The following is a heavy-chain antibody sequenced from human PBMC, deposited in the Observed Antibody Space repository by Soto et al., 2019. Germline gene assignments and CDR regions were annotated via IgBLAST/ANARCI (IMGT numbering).Heavy chain of an antibody. J-gene: IGHJ5*02. Sequence: GGSLRLSCTASGFTFGDYAMSWFRQAPGKGLEWVGFIRSKAYGGTTEYAASVKGRFTISRDDSKRIAYLQMNSLKTEDTAVYYCTRNAPKPPEGCTNGVCSIPYNWFDPWGQGTLVTVSS. V-gene: IGHV3-49*03. CDR3: TRNAPKPPEGCTNGVCSIPYNWFDP. CDR2: IRSKAYGGTT. D-gene: IGHD2-8*01. CDR1: GFTFGDYA.